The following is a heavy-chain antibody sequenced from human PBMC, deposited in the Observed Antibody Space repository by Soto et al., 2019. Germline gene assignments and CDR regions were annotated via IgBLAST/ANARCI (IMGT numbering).Heavy chain of an antibody. CDR2: MYYTGST. CDR3: ASRTPAVNAFDI. Sequence: QVQLQESGPGLVKPSETLSLTCTVSGGSISNYYWSWMRQAPGKGLEWIGYMYYTGSTNYNPSLKGRVTISVDTSKKQLSLRLKSVTATDTAVYYCASRTPAVNAFDIWGQGTMGTVSS. V-gene: IGHV4-59*01. CDR1: GGSISNYY. J-gene: IGHJ3*02.